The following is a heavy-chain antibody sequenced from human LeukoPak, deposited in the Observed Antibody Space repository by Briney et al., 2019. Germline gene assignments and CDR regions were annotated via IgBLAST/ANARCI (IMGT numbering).Heavy chain of an antibody. D-gene: IGHD3-22*01. CDR3: AREGDYYDSSGYAY. CDR2: ISYDGSNK. J-gene: IGHJ4*02. Sequence: PGGSLRLSCAASGFTFSSYAMHWVRQAPGKGLEWVAVISYDGSNKYYADSVKGRFTISRDNSKNTLYLQMNSLRAEDTAVYYCAREGDYYDSSGYAYWGQGTLVTVSS. V-gene: IGHV3-30*14. CDR1: GFTFSSYA.